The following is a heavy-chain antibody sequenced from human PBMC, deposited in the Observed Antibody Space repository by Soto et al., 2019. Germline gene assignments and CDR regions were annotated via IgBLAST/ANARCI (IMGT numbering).Heavy chain of an antibody. D-gene: IGHD2-15*01. CDR3: EREWGGGIGAREGYGMDV. CDR1: GFTFSSYS. Sequence: GGSLRLSCAASGFTFSSYSMNWVRQAPGKGLEWVSSISSSSSCIYYADSVKGRFTISRDNAKNSLYLQMNSLRAEDTAMYYCEREWGGGIGAREGYGMDVWGRGTTVTVSS. J-gene: IGHJ6*02. V-gene: IGHV3-21*04. CDR2: ISSSSSCI.